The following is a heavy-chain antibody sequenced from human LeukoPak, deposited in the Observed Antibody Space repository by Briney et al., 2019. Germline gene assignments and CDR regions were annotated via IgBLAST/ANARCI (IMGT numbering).Heavy chain of an antibody. Sequence: SVKVSCKASGGTFSSYAISWVRQAPGQGLEWMGGIIPIFGTANYAQKFQGRVTITTDESTSTAYMELSSLRSEDTAVYYCARGDYYGSGSYYPPLPNWFDPWGQGSLVTVSS. J-gene: IGHJ5*02. V-gene: IGHV1-69*05. D-gene: IGHD3-10*01. CDR3: ARGDYYGSGSYYPPLPNWFDP. CDR2: IIPIFGTA. CDR1: GGTFSSYA.